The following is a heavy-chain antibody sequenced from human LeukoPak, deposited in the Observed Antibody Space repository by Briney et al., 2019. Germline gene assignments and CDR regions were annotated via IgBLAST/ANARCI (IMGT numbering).Heavy chain of an antibody. CDR1: GFTFSSYW. Sequence: GGSLRLSCAASGFTFSSYWMHWVRQAPGKGLVWVSRINSDGSSTSYADSVKGRLTISRDNSKNTLYLQMNSLRAEDTAVYYCAKDLDILTGLYYYYAMDVWGQGTTVTVSS. D-gene: IGHD3-9*01. CDR3: AKDLDILTGLYYYYAMDV. V-gene: IGHV3-74*01. J-gene: IGHJ6*02. CDR2: INSDGSST.